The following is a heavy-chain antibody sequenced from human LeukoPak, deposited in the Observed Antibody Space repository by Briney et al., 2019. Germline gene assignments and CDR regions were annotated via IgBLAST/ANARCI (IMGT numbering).Heavy chain of an antibody. J-gene: IGHJ4*02. CDR1: GFTFSSYA. V-gene: IGHV3-23*01. Sequence: GGSLRLSCAASGFTFSSYAMSWVRQAPGKGLEWVSAISGSGGSTYYADSVRGRFTISRDNSKNTLYLQMNSLRAEDTAVYYCAKDRRSDTHYFDYWGQGTLVTVSS. CDR2: ISGSGGST. D-gene: IGHD5-18*01. CDR3: AKDRRSDTHYFDY.